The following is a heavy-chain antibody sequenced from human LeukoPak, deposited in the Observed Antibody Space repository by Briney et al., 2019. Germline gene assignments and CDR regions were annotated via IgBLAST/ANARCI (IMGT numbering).Heavy chain of an antibody. CDR1: GFSFSSYW. Sequence: PGGSLRLSCEVSGFSFSSYWMSWVRQAPGKGLEWVANIKQDGSEKYYVDSVRGRFTISRDNAKNSLYLQMNSLRAEDTAVYYCARDTYHYDSSGYFLLYYFDYWGLGTLVTVSS. V-gene: IGHV3-7*01. CDR3: ARDTYHYDSSGYFLLYYFDY. J-gene: IGHJ4*02. D-gene: IGHD3-22*01. CDR2: IKQDGSEK.